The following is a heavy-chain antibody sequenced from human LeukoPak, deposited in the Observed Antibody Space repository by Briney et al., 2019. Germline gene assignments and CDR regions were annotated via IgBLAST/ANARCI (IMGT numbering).Heavy chain of an antibody. CDR3: ARNYPEWLSQMNWFDP. J-gene: IGHJ5*02. CDR1: GGTFSSYA. D-gene: IGHD3-3*01. V-gene: IGHV1-69*05. CDR2: IIPIFGTA. Sequence: GASVKVSCKASGGTFSSYAISWVRQAPGQGLEWMGGIIPIFGTANYAQKFQGRVTITTDESTSTAYMELSSLRSEDTAVYYCARNYPEWLSQMNWFDPWGQGTLVTVSS.